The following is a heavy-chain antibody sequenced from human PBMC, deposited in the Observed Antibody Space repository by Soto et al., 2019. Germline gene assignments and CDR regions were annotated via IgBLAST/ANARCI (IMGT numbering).Heavy chain of an antibody. V-gene: IGHV3-23*01. CDR2: ISGSGGST. D-gene: IGHD5-12*01. J-gene: IGHJ6*02. CDR1: GFTFSSYA. CDR3: AKDENSGYDWAYYYYYGMDV. Sequence: GGSLRLSCAASGFTFSSYAMSWVRQAPGKGLEWVSAISGSGGSTYYADSVKGRFTISRDNSKNTLYLQMNSLRAEDTAVYYCAKDENSGYDWAYYYYYGMDVWGQGTTVTVSS.